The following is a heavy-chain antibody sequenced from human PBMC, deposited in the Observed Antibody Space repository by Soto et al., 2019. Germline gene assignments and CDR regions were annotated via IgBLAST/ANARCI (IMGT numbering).Heavy chain of an antibody. Sequence: QVQLVQSGAEVKKPGSSVKVSCKAPGGTFSSYAISWVRQAPGQGLEWMGGIIPIFGTANYAQKFQGRVTIPADESTSTGYMELSSLRSEDKAVYYCARSQGGSSSLDIYYYYYYGMDVWGQGTTVTVSS. D-gene: IGHD2-15*01. CDR2: IIPIFGTA. V-gene: IGHV1-69*01. CDR3: ARSQGGSSSLDIYYYYYYGMDV. CDR1: GGTFSSYA. J-gene: IGHJ6*02.